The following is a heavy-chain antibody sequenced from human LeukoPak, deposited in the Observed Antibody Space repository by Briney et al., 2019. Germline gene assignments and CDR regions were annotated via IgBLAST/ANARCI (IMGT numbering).Heavy chain of an antibody. CDR1: GGTFSSYA. V-gene: IGHV1-69*04. CDR3: ARDLGDSDY. J-gene: IGHJ4*02. D-gene: IGHD1-26*01. CDR2: IIPILGIA. Sequence: ASVKVSCKASGGTFSSYAISWVRQAPGRGLEWMGRIIPILGIANYAQKFQGRVTITADKSTSTAYMELSSLRSEDTAVYYCARDLGDSDYWGQGTLVTVSS.